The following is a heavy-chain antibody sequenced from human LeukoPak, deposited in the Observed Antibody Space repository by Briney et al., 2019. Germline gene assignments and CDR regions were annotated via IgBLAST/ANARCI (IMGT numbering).Heavy chain of an antibody. CDR2: IDPSDSYT. CDR1: GYSFTSYW. CDR3: ARFWIQLGPGYGMDV. Sequence: GESLRISCKGSGYSFTSYWISWVRQMPGKGLEWMGRIDPSDSYTNYSPSFQGHVTISADKSISTAYLQWRSLKASDTGMYYCARFWIQLGPGYGMDVWGQGTTVTVS. V-gene: IGHV5-10-1*01. D-gene: IGHD5-18*01. J-gene: IGHJ6*02.